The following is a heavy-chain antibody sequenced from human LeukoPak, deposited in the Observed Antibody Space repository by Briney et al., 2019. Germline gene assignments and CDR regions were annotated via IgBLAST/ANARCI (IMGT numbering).Heavy chain of an antibody. CDR2: VYYSGST. J-gene: IGHJ4*02. Sequence: SETLSLTCIVSGGSVYSGTYYWSWVRHPPGKGLEWIGYVYYSGSTNYNPSLKSRVTISLDTSKNQFSLRLSSVTAADTAVYYCARIKSSGWYYDYWGQGTLVTVSS. CDR1: GGSVYSGTYY. D-gene: IGHD6-19*01. V-gene: IGHV4-61*01. CDR3: ARIKSSGWYYDY.